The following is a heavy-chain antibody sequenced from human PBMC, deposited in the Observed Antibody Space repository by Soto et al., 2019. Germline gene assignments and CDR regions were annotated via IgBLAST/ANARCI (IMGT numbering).Heavy chain of an antibody. CDR2: ILVGGST. CDR1: GFTCRSYD. CDR3: AKATATGGGAFDI. D-gene: IGHD2-8*02. V-gene: IGHV3-23*01. Sequence: GTRRLSCAASGFTCRSYDMSWVRQAPGKGLEWVSTILVGGSTHYPDSVKGRFTISRDNSKNTVFLQMNSLTAGDTAVYYCAKATATGGGAFDICGQGTMVTVSS. J-gene: IGHJ3*02.